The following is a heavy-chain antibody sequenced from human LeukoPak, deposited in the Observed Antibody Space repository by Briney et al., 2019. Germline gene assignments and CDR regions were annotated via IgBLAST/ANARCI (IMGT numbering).Heavy chain of an antibody. D-gene: IGHD3-22*01. CDR2: IYHSGST. J-gene: IGHJ4*02. CDR1: GGSISSGGYY. V-gene: IGHV4-30-2*01. Sequence: SQTLSLTCTVSGGSISSGGYYWSWIRQPPGKGLEWIGYIYHSGSTYYNPSLKSRVTISVDRSKNQFSLKLSSVTAADTAVYYCARLNPSGYYYFGFDYWGQGTLVTVSS. CDR3: ARLNPSGYYYFGFDY.